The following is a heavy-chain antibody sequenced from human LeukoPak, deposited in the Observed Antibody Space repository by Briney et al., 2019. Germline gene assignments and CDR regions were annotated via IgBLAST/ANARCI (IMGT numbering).Heavy chain of an antibody. CDR3: ARYCSSTSCYAFDY. CDR1: GFTFSDYY. J-gene: IGHJ4*02. CDR2: ISSSGSTI. V-gene: IGHV3-11*01. Sequence: GGSLRLSCAASGFTFSDYYMSWIRQAPGKGLEWVSYISSSGSTIYYADSVKGRFTISRDNAKNSLYLQMNSLRAEDTAVYYCARYCSSTSCYAFDYWGQGTLVTVSS. D-gene: IGHD2-2*01.